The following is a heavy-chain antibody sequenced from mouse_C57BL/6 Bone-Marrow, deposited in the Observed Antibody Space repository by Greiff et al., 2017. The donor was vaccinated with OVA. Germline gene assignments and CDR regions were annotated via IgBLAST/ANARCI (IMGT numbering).Heavy chain of an antibody. D-gene: IGHD1-1*01. V-gene: IGHV5-4*01. CDR1: GFTFSSYA. J-gene: IGHJ2*01. CDR2: ISGGGSYT. CDR3: ARDITTVVNY. Sequence: EVQLVESGGGLVKPGGSLKLSCAASGFTFSSYAMSWVRQTPEKRLEWVATISGGGSYTYSPDNVKGRFTISRDNAKNNLYLQMSHLKSEDTAMYYCARDITTVVNYWGQGTTLTVSS.